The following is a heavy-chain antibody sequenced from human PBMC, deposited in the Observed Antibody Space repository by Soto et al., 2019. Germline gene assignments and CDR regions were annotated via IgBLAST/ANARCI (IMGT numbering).Heavy chain of an antibody. CDR2: ISSSSSYI. J-gene: IGHJ4*02. V-gene: IGHV3-21*01. Sequence: ESGGGLVKPGGSLRLSCAASGFTFSSYSMNWVRQAPGKGLEWVSSISSSSSYIYYADSVKGRFTISRDNAKNSLYLQMNSLRAEDTAVYYCARETGYGGVYFDYWGQGTLVTVSS. CDR1: GFTFSSYS. D-gene: IGHD4-17*01. CDR3: ARETGYGGVYFDY.